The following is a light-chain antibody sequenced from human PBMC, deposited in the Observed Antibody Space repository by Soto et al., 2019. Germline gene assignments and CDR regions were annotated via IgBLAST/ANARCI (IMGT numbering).Light chain of an antibody. Sequence: QSVLTQPASVSGSPGQSITISCTGTSSDFGIYNSVSWYQHYAGRAPRLMIHDVSNRPSGASDRFSGSKSGNTASLTISGLQAEDEDDYYCSSYKSSRSYVFGSGTEVTVL. V-gene: IGLV2-14*03. CDR1: SSDFGIYNS. CDR2: DVS. J-gene: IGLJ1*01. CDR3: SSYKSSRSYV.